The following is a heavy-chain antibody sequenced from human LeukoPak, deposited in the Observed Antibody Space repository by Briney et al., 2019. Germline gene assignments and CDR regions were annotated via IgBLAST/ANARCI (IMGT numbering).Heavy chain of an antibody. Sequence: GGSLRLSCAASGFTFSSYSMNWVRQAPGKGLEWVSSISSSSSYIYYADSVKGRFTISRDNAKNSLYLQMNSLRAEDTAVYYCARGRGIARRHGGSDYWGQGTLVTVSS. CDR1: GFTFSSYS. CDR3: ARGRGIARRHGGSDY. D-gene: IGHD6-13*01. CDR2: ISSSSSYI. V-gene: IGHV3-21*01. J-gene: IGHJ4*02.